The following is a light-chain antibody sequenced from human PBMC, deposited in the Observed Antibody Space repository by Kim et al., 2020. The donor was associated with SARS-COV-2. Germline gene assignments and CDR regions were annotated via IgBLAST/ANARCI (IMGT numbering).Light chain of an antibody. CDR1: KVGDKY. Sequence: VYPGQTARITCSGDKVGDKYACWYQQKPGQSPVLVIYQDSKRPAGIPGRFSGSNSGNTATLTISGTQAMDEADYYCQAWDSSTAWVFGGGTQLTVL. J-gene: IGLJ3*02. V-gene: IGLV3-1*01. CDR3: QAWDSSTAWV. CDR2: QDS.